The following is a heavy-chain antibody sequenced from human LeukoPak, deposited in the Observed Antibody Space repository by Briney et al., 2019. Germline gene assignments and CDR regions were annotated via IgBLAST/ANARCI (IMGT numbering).Heavy chain of an antibody. Sequence: GGSLRLSCAASGFTFSSYAMSWVRQAPGKGLEWVSAIYSGGSTYYADSVKGRFTISRDNSKNTLYLQMNSLRAEDTAVYYCARDFDILTGYVPSWFDPWGQGTLVTVSS. CDR3: ARDFDILTGYVPSWFDP. CDR2: IYSGGST. D-gene: IGHD3-9*01. CDR1: GFTFSSYA. J-gene: IGHJ5*02. V-gene: IGHV3-66*01.